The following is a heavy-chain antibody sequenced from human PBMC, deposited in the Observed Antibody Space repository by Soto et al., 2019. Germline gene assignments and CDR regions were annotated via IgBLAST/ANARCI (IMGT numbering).Heavy chain of an antibody. CDR2: ISSNGVGT. V-gene: IGHV3-64*01. D-gene: IGHD6-6*01. Sequence: GKGLEYVSGISSNGVGTYYANSVQGRFTISRDNSKNTVYLQMGSLRPEDMAVYYCARRARPDFYYMDVWGKGTTVTASS. J-gene: IGHJ6*03. CDR3: ARRARPDFYYMDV.